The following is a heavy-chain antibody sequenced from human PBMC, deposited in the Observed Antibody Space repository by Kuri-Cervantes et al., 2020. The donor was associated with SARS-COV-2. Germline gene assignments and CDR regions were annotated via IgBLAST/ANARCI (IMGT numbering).Heavy chain of an antibody. Sequence: SETLSLTCTVSGGSISSSSYYWGWIRQPPGKGLEWIGRIYTSGSNNYNPSLKSRVTMSVDTSKNQFSLKLSSVAAADTAVYYCAREKGSGSYHFDYWGQGTLVTVSS. CDR1: GGSISSSSYY. J-gene: IGHJ4*02. V-gene: IGHV4-39*07. CDR2: IYTSGSN. CDR3: AREKGSGSYHFDY. D-gene: IGHD3-10*01.